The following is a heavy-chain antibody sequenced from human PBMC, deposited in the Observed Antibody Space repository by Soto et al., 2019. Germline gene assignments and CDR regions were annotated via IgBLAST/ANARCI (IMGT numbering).Heavy chain of an antibody. J-gene: IGHJ5*02. D-gene: IGHD3-10*01. CDR3: ASRPPYYYGSGSYGFDP. CDR1: GGSISSYS. V-gene: IGHV4-30-2*01. CDR2: IYHSGST. Sequence: SETLSLTCTVSGGSISSYSWSWIRQPPGKGLECIGYIYHSGSTYYNPSLKSRVTISVDRSKNQFSLKLSSVTAADTAVYYCASRPPYYYGSGSYGFDPWGQGTLVTVSS.